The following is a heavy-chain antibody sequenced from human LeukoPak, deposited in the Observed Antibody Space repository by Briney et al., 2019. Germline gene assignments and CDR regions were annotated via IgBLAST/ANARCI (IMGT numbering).Heavy chain of an antibody. D-gene: IGHD2-15*01. J-gene: IGHJ4*02. CDR3: ASRDPCSGGTCYGLKY. CDR2: ISADDTST. V-gene: IGHV3-23*01. Sequence: GGSLRLSCAASGITFSNYGMTWVRQAPGKGLEWVSSISADDTSTYYVDSVKGRFTISRDNSKNTLYLQMNSLRAEDTAVYYCASRDPCSGGTCYGLKYWGQGTLVTVPS. CDR1: GITFSNYG.